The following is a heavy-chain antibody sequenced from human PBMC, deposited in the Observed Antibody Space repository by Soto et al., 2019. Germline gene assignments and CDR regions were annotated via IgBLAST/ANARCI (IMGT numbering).Heavy chain of an antibody. V-gene: IGHV3-30*03. Sequence: QVQLVESGGGVVQPGRSLRLSCAASGFTFSSYGMHWVRQAPGKGLEWVAVISYDGSNKYYADSVKGRFTISRDNSKNTLYLQMNSLRDEDTAVYYCARGDSSSWPAYYYYGMDVWGQGTTVTVSS. J-gene: IGHJ6*02. CDR3: ARGDSSSWPAYYYYGMDV. CDR1: GFTFSSYG. CDR2: ISYDGSNK. D-gene: IGHD6-13*01.